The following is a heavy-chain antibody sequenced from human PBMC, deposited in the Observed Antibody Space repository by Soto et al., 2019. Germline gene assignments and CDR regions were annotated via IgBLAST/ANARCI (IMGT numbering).Heavy chain of an antibody. Sequence: ASVKVSCKASGYTITSYAMHWVRQAPGQRLEWMGWINAGNGNTKYSQKFQGRVTITRDTSASTAYMELSSLRSEDTAVYYCARELPAATNWFDPWGQGTLVTVSS. CDR2: INAGNGNT. J-gene: IGHJ5*02. CDR1: GYTITSYA. CDR3: ARELPAATNWFDP. V-gene: IGHV1-3*01. D-gene: IGHD2-2*01.